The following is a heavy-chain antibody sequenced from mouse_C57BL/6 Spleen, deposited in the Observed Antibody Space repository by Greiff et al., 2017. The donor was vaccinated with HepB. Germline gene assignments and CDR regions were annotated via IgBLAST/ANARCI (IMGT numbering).Heavy chain of an antibody. CDR1: GFSLSTFGMG. J-gene: IGHJ2*01. CDR3: ARDYYGSSYGPFDY. V-gene: IGHV8-8*01. Sequence: QVTLKVSGPGILQPSQTLSLTCSFSGFSLSTFGMGVGWIRQPSGKGLEWLAHIWWDDDKYYNPALKSRLTISKHTSKNQVFLKIANVDTADTATYYCARDYYGSSYGPFDYWGQGTTLTVSS. D-gene: IGHD1-1*01. CDR2: IWWDDDK.